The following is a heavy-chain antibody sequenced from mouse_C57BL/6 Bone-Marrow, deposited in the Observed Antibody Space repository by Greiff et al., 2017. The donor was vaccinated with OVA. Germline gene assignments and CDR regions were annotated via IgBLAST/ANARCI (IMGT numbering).Heavy chain of an antibody. J-gene: IGHJ1*03. CDR1: GYTFTSYW. D-gene: IGHD2-5*01. Sequence: QVQLQQSGAELVKPGASVKLSCKASGYTFTSYWMHWVKQRPGQGLEWIGMIHPNSGSTNYNEKFKSKATLTVDKSSSTAYMQLSSLTSEDSAVYYCARRGYYSNPWYFDVWGTGTTVTVSS. V-gene: IGHV1-64*01. CDR2: IHPNSGST. CDR3: ARRGYYSNPWYFDV.